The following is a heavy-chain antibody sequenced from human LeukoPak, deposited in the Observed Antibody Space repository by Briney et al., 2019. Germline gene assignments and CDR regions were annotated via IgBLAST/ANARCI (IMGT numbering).Heavy chain of an antibody. V-gene: IGHV3-30*18. D-gene: IGHD3-10*01. CDR3: AKVRRLKLVSRGGFGP. CDR2: ISYDGSNK. Sequence: PGGSLRLSCAASGFTFSSYGMHWVRQAPGKGLEWVAVISYDGSNKYYADSVKGRFTISRDNSKNTLYLQMNSLRAEDTAVYYCAKVRRLKLVSRGGFGPWGQGTLVTVSS. J-gene: IGHJ5*02. CDR1: GFTFSSYG.